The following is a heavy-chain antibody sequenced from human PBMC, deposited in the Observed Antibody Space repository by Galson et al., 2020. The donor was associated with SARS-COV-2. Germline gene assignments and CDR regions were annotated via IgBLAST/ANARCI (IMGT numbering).Heavy chain of an antibody. J-gene: IGHJ4*02. CDR1: GYSISSGYY. V-gene: IGHV4-38-2*01. CDR3: ARRVYSSSWYYFDY. CDR2: IYHSGST. D-gene: IGHD6-13*01. Sequence: SETLSLTCAVSGYSISSGYYWGWIRRPPGKGLEWIGSIYHSGSTSYNPSLKSRVTISVDTSKNQFSLKLSSVTAADTAVYYCARRVYSSSWYYFDYWGQGTLVTVSS.